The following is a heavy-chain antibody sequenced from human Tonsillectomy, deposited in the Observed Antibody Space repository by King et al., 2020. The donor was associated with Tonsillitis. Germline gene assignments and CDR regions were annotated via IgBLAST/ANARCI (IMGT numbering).Heavy chain of an antibody. CDR2: IYYSGST. J-gene: IGHJ4*02. V-gene: IGHV4-30-4*07. D-gene: IGHD5-18*01. Sequence: QLQESGPGLVKPSQTLSLTCAVSGGSISSSGYSWSWIRQPPGKGLEWIGYIYYSGSTYYNPSLKSRVTISVDTSKNQFSLKLSPVTAADTAVYYCARGVQEYTYGYFDYWGQGTLVTVSS. CDR1: GGSISSSGYS. CDR3: ARGVQEYTYGYFDY.